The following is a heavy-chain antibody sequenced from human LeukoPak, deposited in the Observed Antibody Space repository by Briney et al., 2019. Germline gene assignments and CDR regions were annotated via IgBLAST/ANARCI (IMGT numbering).Heavy chain of an antibody. CDR3: ARLYGSGSYYRH. CDR2: INQSGST. Sequence: SETLSLTCTVYGGSFSGYYWSWIRQPPGKGLEGIGEINQSGSTNYNPSLKSRVTISADTSKNQFSLKLNSMTAADTAVYYCARLYGSGSYYRHWGQGTLVTVSS. J-gene: IGHJ4*02. V-gene: IGHV4-34*01. CDR1: GGSFSGYY. D-gene: IGHD3-10*01.